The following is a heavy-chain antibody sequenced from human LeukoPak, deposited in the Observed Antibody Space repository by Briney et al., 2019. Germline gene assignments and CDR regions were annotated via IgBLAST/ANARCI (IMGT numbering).Heavy chain of an antibody. D-gene: IGHD2-2*01. CDR3: ERGQYYQLDD. CDR1: GRSFIGYY. V-gene: IGHV4-34*01. Sequence: SETLSLTCALYGRSFIGYYWRWIRQPPGKGLEWIGEINQRGSTNYNPSLNSRVTISVDPSKNQFSLKLSSVTAADTAAYHSERGQYYQLDDWGQGTLVTVSS. CDR2: INQRGST. J-gene: IGHJ4*02.